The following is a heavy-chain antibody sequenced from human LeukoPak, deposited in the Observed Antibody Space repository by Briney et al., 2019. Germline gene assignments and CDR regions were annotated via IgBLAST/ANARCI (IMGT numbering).Heavy chain of an antibody. V-gene: IGHV1-8*03. CDR2: MNPNSGNT. J-gene: IGHJ4*02. D-gene: IGHD3-10*02. CDR3: ARVFGYAPYGDY. CDR1: GYTFTGYD. Sequence: ASVKVSCKASGYTFTGYDINWVRQATGQGLEWMGWMNPNSGNTGYAQKFQGRVTITRNTSISTAYMELSSLRSEDTAVYYCARVFGYAPYGDYWGQGTLVTVSS.